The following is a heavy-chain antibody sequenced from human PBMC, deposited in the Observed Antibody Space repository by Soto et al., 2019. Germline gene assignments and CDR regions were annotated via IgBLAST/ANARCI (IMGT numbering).Heavy chain of an antibody. CDR2: ITIRTGNV. D-gene: IGHD3-3*01. Sequence: GGSLRLSCEASGFTISECSMNWVRQTPGKGLEWLAYITIRTGNVHYADSVRGRFTISRDNSKNTLYLQMNSLRAEDTAVYYCAKDVLRFLEWLAFYGMDVWGQGTTVTVSS. CDR1: GFTISECS. CDR3: AKDVLRFLEWLAFYGMDV. J-gene: IGHJ6*02. V-gene: IGHV3-48*01.